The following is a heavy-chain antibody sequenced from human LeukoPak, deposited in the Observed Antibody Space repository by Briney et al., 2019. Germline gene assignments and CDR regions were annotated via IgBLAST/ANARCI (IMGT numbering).Heavy chain of an antibody. V-gene: IGHV1-3*01. CDR1: GYTFTSYA. D-gene: IGHD3-10*01. CDR2: INAGNGNT. Sequence: ASVKVSCKASGYTFTSYAMHWVRQAPGQRLEWMGWINAGNGNTKYSQKFQGRVTITRDTSASTAYMELSSLRSEDTAVYYCAREVVRGVITWFDPWGQGTLVTVSS. J-gene: IGHJ5*02. CDR3: AREVVRGVITWFDP.